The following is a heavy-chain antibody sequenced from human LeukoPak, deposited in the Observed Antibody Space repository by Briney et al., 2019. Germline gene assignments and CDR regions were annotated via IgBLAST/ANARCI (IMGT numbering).Heavy chain of an antibody. V-gene: IGHV4-39*01. Sequence: KPSETLSLTCTVSGGSISSSSYYWGLIRQPPGKGLEWIGSIYYSGSTYYNPSLKSRVTISVDTSKNQFSLKLSSVTAADTAVYYCASRRYSGYPFDYWGQGTLVTVSS. CDR3: ASRRYSGYPFDY. D-gene: IGHD5-12*01. J-gene: IGHJ4*02. CDR1: GGSISSSSYY. CDR2: IYYSGST.